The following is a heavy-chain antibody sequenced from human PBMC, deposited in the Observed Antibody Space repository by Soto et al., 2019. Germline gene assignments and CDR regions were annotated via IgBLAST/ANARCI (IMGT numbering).Heavy chain of an antibody. D-gene: IGHD3-3*01. CDR2: IDTSGST. CDR1: GGSISNYY. V-gene: IGHV4-4*07. Sequence: PSETLSLTCTGSGGSISNYYCNWIRQPAGKGLEWIGRIDTSGSTNYNPSLKSRVTMSVDTSKQEFSLKLSSVTAADTALYYCARGGQDFWSGPFDYWGRGALVTVS. J-gene: IGHJ4*02. CDR3: ARGGQDFWSGPFDY.